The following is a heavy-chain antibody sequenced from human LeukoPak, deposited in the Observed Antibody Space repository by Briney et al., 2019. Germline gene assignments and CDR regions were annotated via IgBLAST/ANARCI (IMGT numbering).Heavy chain of an antibody. CDR1: GGSFSGYY. V-gene: IGHV4-34*01. CDR3: ASSHPLGSNNDYYTPFDY. Sequence: SETLSLTCAVYGGSFSGYYWSWIRQPPGKGLEWIGEINHSGSTNYNPSLKSRVTISVDTSKNQFSLKLSSVTAADTAVYYCASSHPLGSNNDYYTPFDYWGQGTLVTVPS. J-gene: IGHJ4*02. D-gene: IGHD3-3*01. CDR2: INHSGST.